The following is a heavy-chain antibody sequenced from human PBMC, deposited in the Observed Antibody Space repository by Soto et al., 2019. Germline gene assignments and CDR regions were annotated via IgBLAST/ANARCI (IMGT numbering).Heavy chain of an antibody. CDR3: VRDNGGY. CDR1: GFTFNRYP. Sequence: VQVVESGGGLVQPGGSLRLSCAACGFTFNRYPLYWVRQAAGKGLVWVSRINSDGSGFYADSVKGRFTISRDNAKDTLYLQMNSLRVEDTAVYFCVRDNGGYWGQGTLVTVSS. D-gene: IGHD2-8*01. V-gene: IGHV3-74*01. CDR2: INSDGSG. J-gene: IGHJ4*02.